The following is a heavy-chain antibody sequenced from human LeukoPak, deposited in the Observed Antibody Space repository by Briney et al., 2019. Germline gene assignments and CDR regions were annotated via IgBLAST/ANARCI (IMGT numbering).Heavy chain of an antibody. CDR1: GHTFTGYY. CDR3: ARDPRIAVAGKYFDY. V-gene: IGHV1-2*06. J-gene: IGHJ4*02. Sequence: ASVKVSCKASGHTFTGYYMHWVRQAPGQGLEWMGRINPNSGGTNYAQQFQGRVTMTRDTSISTAYMELSRLRSDDTAVYYCARDPRIAVAGKYFDYWGQGTLVTVSS. D-gene: IGHD6-19*01. CDR2: INPNSGGT.